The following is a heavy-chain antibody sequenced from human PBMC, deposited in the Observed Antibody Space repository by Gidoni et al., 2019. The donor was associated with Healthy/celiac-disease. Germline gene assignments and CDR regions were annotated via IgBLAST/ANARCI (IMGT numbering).Heavy chain of an antibody. V-gene: IGHV5-51*01. Sequence: EVQLVQSGAEVKKPGESLKISCKGSGYSFTSYWIGWVSQMPGKGLEWMGIIYPGDADTRYSPSFQGQVTISADKSISTAYLQWSSLKASDTAMYYCATTSGYCSSTSCYSGSHDYYYGMDVWGQGTTVTVSS. D-gene: IGHD2-2*02. J-gene: IGHJ6*02. CDR1: GYSFTSYW. CDR2: IYPGDADT. CDR3: ATTSGYCSSTSCYSGSHDYYYGMDV.